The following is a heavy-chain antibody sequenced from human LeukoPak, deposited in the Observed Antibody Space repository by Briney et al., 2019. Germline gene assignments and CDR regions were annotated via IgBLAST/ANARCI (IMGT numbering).Heavy chain of an antibody. V-gene: IGHV3-23*01. CDR3: ARDGYSGSYYRLYYFFMGV. J-gene: IGHJ6*03. Sequence: PGGSLRLSCLASKFTFNNYAMTWVRQAPGKGLEWVSSISGSGDMDYADSVKGRFTISRDNSENTLYLQMNSLRGEDTAVYYCARDGYSGSYYRLYYFFMGVWGKGTTVTVSS. D-gene: IGHD1-26*01. CDR1: KFTFNNYA. CDR2: ISGSGDM.